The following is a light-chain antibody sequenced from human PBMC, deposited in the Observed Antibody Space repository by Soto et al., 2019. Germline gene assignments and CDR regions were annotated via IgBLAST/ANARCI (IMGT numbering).Light chain of an antibody. V-gene: IGKV3-15*01. CDR1: QSVGSN. CDR3: QQYYHWPSCT. CDR2: DAS. Sequence: EIVMTQSPLTLSASPGERAIFSCRASQSVGSNIAWYQQKPGQSPRRLVYDASTRATAITARFIGSGSGTKFTLTIITLQPEDFAVYYCQQYYHWPSCTFGQGTKVDI. J-gene: IGKJ2*02.